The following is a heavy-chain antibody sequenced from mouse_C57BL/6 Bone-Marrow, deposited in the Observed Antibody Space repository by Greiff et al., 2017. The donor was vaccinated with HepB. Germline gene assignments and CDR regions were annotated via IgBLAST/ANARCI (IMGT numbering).Heavy chain of an antibody. CDR3: AREKGHWYFDV. V-gene: IGHV3-6*01. D-gene: IGHD3-3*01. CDR2: ISYDGSN. CDR1: GYSITSGYY. Sequence: ESGPGLVKPSQSLSLTCSVTGYSITSGYYWNWIRQFPGNKLEWMGYISYDGSNNYNPSLKNRISITRDTSKNQFFLKLNSVTTEDTATYFGAREKGHWYFDVWGTGTTVTGSA. J-gene: IGHJ1*03.